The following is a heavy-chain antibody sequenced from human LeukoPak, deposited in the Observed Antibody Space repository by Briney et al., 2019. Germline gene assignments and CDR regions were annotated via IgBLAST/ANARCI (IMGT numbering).Heavy chain of an antibody. D-gene: IGHD2-2*01. CDR3: ARGGEDIVVVPAAPFDY. CDR2: INPNSGGT. CDR1: GYTFTGYY. V-gene: IGHV1-2*02. J-gene: IGHJ4*02. Sequence: GASVKVSCKASGYTFTGYYMHWVRQAPGQGLEWMGWINPNSGGTNYAQKFQGRVTMTRDTSISTAYMELSRLRSDDTAVYYCARGGEDIVVVPAAPFDYWGQGTLVTVSS.